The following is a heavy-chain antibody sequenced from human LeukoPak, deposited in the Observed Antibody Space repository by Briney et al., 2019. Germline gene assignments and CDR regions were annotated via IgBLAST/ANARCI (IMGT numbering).Heavy chain of an antibody. CDR1: GGSISSYY. Sequence: SETLSLTCTVSGGSISSYYWSWIRQPAGKGLEWIGRIYTSGSTNYNPSLKSRVTMSVDTSKNQFSLKLSSVTAADTAVYYCARDGYSGYAQFEDAFDIWGQGTMVTVSS. CDR3: ARDGYSGYAQFEDAFDI. J-gene: IGHJ3*02. D-gene: IGHD5-12*01. CDR2: IYTSGST. V-gene: IGHV4-4*07.